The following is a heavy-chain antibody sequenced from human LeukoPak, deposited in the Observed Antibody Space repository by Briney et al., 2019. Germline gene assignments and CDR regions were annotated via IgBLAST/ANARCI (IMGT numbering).Heavy chain of an antibody. J-gene: IGHJ4*02. CDR1: GFTFSSYG. D-gene: IGHD6-13*01. V-gene: IGHV3-33*01. CDR2: IWYDGSNK. CDR3: ASERASAADDY. Sequence: GGSLRLSCAASGFTFSSYGMHWVRQAPGKGLEWVAVIWYDGSNKYYADSVKGRFTISRDNSKNTLYLQMNSLRAEDTAVYYCASERASAADDYWGQGTLVTVSS.